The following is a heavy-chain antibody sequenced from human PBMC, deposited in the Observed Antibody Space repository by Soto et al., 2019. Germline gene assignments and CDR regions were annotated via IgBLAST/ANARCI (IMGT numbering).Heavy chain of an antibody. CDR3: PRKTTVVTPGDY. D-gene: IGHD4-17*01. J-gene: IGHJ4*02. Sequence: EVQLLESGGGLVQPGGSLRLACAASGFTFSSYAMSWVRQAPGKGLEWVSAISGSGGSTYYADSVKGRFTISRDNSKNTLYLQMNSLRAEDTAVYYCPRKTTVVTPGDYWGQGTMVTVSS. V-gene: IGHV3-23*01. CDR1: GFTFSSYA. CDR2: ISGSGGST.